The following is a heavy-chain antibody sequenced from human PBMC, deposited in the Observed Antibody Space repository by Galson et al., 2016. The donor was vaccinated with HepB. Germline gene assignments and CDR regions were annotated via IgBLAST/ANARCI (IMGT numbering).Heavy chain of an antibody. CDR2: ISSSSNYI. D-gene: IGHD1-26*01. V-gene: IGHV3-21*01. CDR3: ARGDIVGAIFDY. Sequence: SLRLSCAASGFTFSGYTMNWVRQAPGKGLEWVSSISSSSNYIYYADSVKGRFTISRDNAKNSLYLQMNSLRAEDTAVYYCARGDIVGAIFDYWGQGTLVTVSS. J-gene: IGHJ4*02. CDR1: GFTFSGYT.